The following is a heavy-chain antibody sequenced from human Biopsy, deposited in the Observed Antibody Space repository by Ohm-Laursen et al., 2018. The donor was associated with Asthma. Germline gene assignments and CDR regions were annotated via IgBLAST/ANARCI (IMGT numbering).Heavy chain of an antibody. Sequence: SLRLSCAASGFTFSDYDMHWVRQAPGKGLEWVAVISYDGSNKDYADSVKGRFTFSRDNSQNTLSLEMNSLRVEDTAVYYCARDLRSDNWNPWGMDVWGLGTTVTVAS. V-gene: IGHV3-30-3*01. CDR2: ISYDGSNK. J-gene: IGHJ6*02. CDR1: GFTFSDYD. D-gene: IGHD1-20*01. CDR3: ARDLRSDNWNPWGMDV.